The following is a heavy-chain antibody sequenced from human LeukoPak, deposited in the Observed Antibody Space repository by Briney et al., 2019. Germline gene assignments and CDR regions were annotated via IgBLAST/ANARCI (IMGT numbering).Heavy chain of an antibody. V-gene: IGHV4-59*01. J-gene: IGHJ5*02. D-gene: IGHD3-10*01. Sequence: SETLSLTCTVSGGSISSYYWSWIRQPPGKGLEWIGYIYYSGSTNYKPSLKSRVTMSVDTSKNQFSLKLSSVTAADTAVYYCVGSSGASWLDPWGQGTLVTVSS. CDR2: IYYSGST. CDR3: VGSSGASWLDP. CDR1: GGSISSYY.